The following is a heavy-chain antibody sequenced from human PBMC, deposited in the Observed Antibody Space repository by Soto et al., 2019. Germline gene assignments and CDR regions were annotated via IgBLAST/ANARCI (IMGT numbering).Heavy chain of an antibody. CDR1: GGSFSGYY. Sequence: SETLSLTCAVYGGSFSGYYWSWIRQPPGKGLEWIGEINHSGSTNYNPSLKSRVTISVDTSKNQFSLKLSSVTAADTAVYYCARRPRNPYRLAPGYFDDRGQGTLVTVSS. V-gene: IGHV4-34*01. CDR2: INHSGST. J-gene: IGHJ4*02. CDR3: ARRPRNPYRLAPGYFDD. D-gene: IGHD1-1*01.